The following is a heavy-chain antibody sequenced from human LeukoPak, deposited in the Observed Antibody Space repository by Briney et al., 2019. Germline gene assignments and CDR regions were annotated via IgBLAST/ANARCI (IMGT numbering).Heavy chain of an antibody. J-gene: IGHJ4*02. Sequence: PSQTLSLTCTVSGGSISSASYYWSWIRQPAGKGLEWIGRIYISGSTNYKSSLKSRVTISVDTSKNQFSLKLSPVTAADTAVYYCAREREGPYGYLDYWGQGTLVTVSS. CDR2: IYISGST. CDR1: GGSISSASYY. D-gene: IGHD4-17*01. V-gene: IGHV4-61*02. CDR3: AREREGPYGYLDY.